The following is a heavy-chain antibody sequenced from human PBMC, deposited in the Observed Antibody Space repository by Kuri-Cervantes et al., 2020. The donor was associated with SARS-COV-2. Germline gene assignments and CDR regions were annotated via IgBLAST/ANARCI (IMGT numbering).Heavy chain of an antibody. CDR3: ALSITMIVVVTFDY. J-gene: IGHJ4*02. CDR2: ISGSGGST. V-gene: IGHV3-23*01. Sequence: GGSLRLSCAASGFTFSSYAMSWVRQAPGKGLEWVSAISGSGGSTYYADSVKGRFTISRDNSKNTLYLQMNSLRAEDTAVYYCALSITMIVVVTFDYWGRGTLVTVSS. CDR1: GFTFSSYA. D-gene: IGHD3-22*01.